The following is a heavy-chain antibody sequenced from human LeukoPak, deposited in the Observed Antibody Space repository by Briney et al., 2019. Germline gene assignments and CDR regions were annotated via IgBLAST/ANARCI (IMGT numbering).Heavy chain of an antibody. J-gene: IGHJ4*02. Sequence: GGSLRLSCAASGFTFSSYSMNWVRQAPGKGLEGVSAISDSGGGTSYADSVRGRFTISRDNSRNTLYLQMNSLRADDTAIYYCAKVRGRVVAPDFGYYFDYWGQGALVTVSS. D-gene: IGHD2-15*01. V-gene: IGHV3-23*01. CDR1: GFTFSSYS. CDR3: AKVRGRVVAPDFGYYFDY. CDR2: ISDSGGGT.